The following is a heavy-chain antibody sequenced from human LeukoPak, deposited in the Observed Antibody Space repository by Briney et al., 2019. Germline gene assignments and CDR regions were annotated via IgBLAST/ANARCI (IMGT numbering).Heavy chain of an antibody. CDR2: IYYSGST. V-gene: IGHV4-59*01. D-gene: IGHD3-22*01. CDR3: ARAPEDYDSSGYYLDY. J-gene: IGHJ4*02. CDR1: GGSISSYY. Sequence: SETLSLTCTVSGGSISSYYWSWIRQPPGKGLEWIGYIYYSGSTNYNPSLKSRVTISVDTSKNQFSLKLSSVTAADTAVYYCARAPEDYDSSGYYLDYWGQGTLVTVSS.